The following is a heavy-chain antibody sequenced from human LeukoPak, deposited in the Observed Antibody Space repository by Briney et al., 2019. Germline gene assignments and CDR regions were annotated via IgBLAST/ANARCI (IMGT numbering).Heavy chain of an antibody. CDR3: AKDTTVTPAFLFDY. J-gene: IGHJ4*02. CDR1: GFTFSSYA. V-gene: IGHV3-23*01. D-gene: IGHD4-17*01. CDR2: ISGSGGST. Sequence: GGSLRLSCAASGFTFSSYAMSWVRQAPGKGLEWVSAISGSGGSTYYADSVKGRFTISRDNSKNTLYLQLNSLRAEDTAVYYCAKDTTVTPAFLFDYWGQGTLVTVSS.